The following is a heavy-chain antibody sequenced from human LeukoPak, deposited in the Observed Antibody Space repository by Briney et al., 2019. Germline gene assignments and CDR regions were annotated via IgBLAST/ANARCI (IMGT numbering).Heavy chain of an antibody. J-gene: IGHJ4*02. Sequence: SETLSLTCAVYGGSFSGYYWSWIRQPPGKGLEWIGEINHSGSTNYNPSLRSRVTISVDTSKNQFSLKLSSVTAADTAVYYCAGPRYSSSWYRKNYFDYWGQGTLVTVSS. CDR3: AGPRYSSSWYRKNYFDY. CDR2: INHSGST. V-gene: IGHV4-34*01. CDR1: GGSFSGYY. D-gene: IGHD6-13*01.